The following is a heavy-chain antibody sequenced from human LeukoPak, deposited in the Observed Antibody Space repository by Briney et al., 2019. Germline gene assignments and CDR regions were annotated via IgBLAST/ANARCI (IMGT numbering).Heavy chain of an antibody. CDR1: GFTFSDYY. CDR2: ISSSGSTI. V-gene: IGHV3-11*04. Sequence: GGSLRLSCAASGFTFSDYYMSWIRQAPGKGLEWVSYISSSGSTIYYADSVKGRFTISRDNAKNSLYLQMNSLRAEDTAVYYCAKDYYYDSSGPVGYFDYWGQGTLVTVSS. J-gene: IGHJ4*02. CDR3: AKDYYYDSSGPVGYFDY. D-gene: IGHD3-22*01.